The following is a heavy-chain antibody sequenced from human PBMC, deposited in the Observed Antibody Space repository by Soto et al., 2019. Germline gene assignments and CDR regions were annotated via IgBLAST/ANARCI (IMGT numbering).Heavy chain of an antibody. CDR1: GFTFSSYW. Sequence: EVQLVESGGGLVQPGGSLRLSCAASGFTFSSYWMHWVRQAPGKGLVWVSRINSDGSSTSYADSVKGRLTMSRDNAKNTVYLKMNSRRAEETAVYYCARGGSFNWYFDLWGRGTLVTVSS. J-gene: IGHJ2*01. CDR3: ARGGSFNWYFDL. D-gene: IGHD1-26*01. V-gene: IGHV3-74*01. CDR2: INSDGSST.